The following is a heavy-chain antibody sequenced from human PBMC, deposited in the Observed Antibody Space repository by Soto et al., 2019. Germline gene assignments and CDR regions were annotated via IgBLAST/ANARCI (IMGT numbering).Heavy chain of an antibody. CDR2: ISYDGSNK. Sequence: WGSLRLSFAASGFTFSSCGMHWVRQAPGKCLEWVRFISYDGSNKCYGECVKGRFTISRDNSKNPLYLQIKSSRAADKAVYYCAKDWRRYCSGGSRYLYGMDXWGQGTTGTVS. CDR1: GFTFSSCG. D-gene: IGHD2-15*01. CDR3: AKDWRRYCSGGSRYLYGMDX. J-gene: IGHJ6*02. V-gene: IGHV3-30*18.